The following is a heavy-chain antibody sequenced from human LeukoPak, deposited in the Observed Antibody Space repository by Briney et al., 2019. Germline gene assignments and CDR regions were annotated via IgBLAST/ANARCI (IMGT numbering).Heavy chain of an antibody. Sequence: SETLSLTCTVSGGSISSYYWSWIRQPAGKGLEWIRRIYTSGSTNYNPSLKSRVTMSVDTSKNQFSLKLSSVTAADTAVYYCARDSEWELFTAFGIWGQGTMVTVSS. J-gene: IGHJ3*02. CDR1: GGSISSYY. CDR3: ARDSEWELFTAFGI. CDR2: IYTSGST. D-gene: IGHD1-26*01. V-gene: IGHV4-4*07.